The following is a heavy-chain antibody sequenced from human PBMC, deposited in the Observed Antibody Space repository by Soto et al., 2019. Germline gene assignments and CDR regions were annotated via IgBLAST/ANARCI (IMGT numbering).Heavy chain of an antibody. V-gene: IGHV1-46*04. CDR1: GYTFTSYY. D-gene: IGHD3-3*01. J-gene: IGHJ6*04. CDR3: ARASDYDFCIGSGGMDV. Sequence: ASVKVSCKASGYTFTSYYIHWVRQAPGQGLEWMGIIYPSGGTTSYARKLQGRVTMTRDASTSTVYMELSSLRSEETALYYCARASDYDFCIGSGGMDVWGERTTIPVSS. CDR2: IYPSGGTT.